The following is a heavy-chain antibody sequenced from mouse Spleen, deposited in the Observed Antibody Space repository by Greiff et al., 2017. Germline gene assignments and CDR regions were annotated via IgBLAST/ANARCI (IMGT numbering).Heavy chain of an antibody. Sequence: EVQLVESGGGLVKPGGSLKLSCAASGFTFSSYAMSWVRQTPEKRLEWVAAINSNGGSTYYPDTVKDRFTISRDNAKNTLYLQMSSLRSEDTALYYCARQGDYDVYYAMDYWGQGTSVTVSS. CDR1: GFTFSSYA. CDR3: ARQGDYDVYYAMDY. V-gene: IGHV5-6-2*01. J-gene: IGHJ4*01. D-gene: IGHD2-4*01. CDR2: INSNGGST.